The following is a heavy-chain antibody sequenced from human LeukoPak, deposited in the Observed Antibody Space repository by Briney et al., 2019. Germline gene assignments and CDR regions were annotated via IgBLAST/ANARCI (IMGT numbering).Heavy chain of an antibody. CDR1: GFTFSNYW. CDR2: IKQDGSEK. J-gene: IGHJ4*02. Sequence: GGSLRLSCAASGFTFSNYWMDWVRQVPGKGLEWVADIKQDGSEKYYVDSVKGRFTISRDNAKNSLYLQMNSLRVEDTAVYYCGRDSPYSARGQPTDYWGQGTLVTVSS. V-gene: IGHV3-7*01. D-gene: IGHD6-6*01. CDR3: GRDSPYSARGQPTDY.